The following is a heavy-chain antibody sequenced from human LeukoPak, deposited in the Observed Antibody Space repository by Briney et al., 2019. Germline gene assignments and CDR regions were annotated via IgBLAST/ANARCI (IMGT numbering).Heavy chain of an antibody. V-gene: IGHV4-59*08. CDR1: GGSTTGYY. D-gene: IGHD3-3*01. Sequence: SETLSLTCTVSGGSTTGYYWTWIRQPPGKGLEWIGYVYYSGRTSYNASLKSRVTTSVDTSKNQFFLKLSSVTAADTAVYYCARSLIGEWLLDDYALFFDYWGQGTLVTVSS. CDR2: VYYSGRT. CDR3: ARSLIGEWLLDDYALFFDY. J-gene: IGHJ4*02.